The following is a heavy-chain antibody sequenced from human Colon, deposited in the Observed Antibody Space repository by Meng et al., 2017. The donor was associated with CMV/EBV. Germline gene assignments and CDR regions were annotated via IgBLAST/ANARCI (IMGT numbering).Heavy chain of an antibody. CDR3: VSGVTGRPESDS. CDR2: VTRDSMI. V-gene: IGHV3-11*01. J-gene: IGHJ4*02. Sequence: GESLKISCAVSGLTISDRHMSWIRQAPGKGLEWIIYVTRDSMIYSAVSVRGRFTISRDNAKNSMYLQLNSLRAEDTAVYYCVSGVTGRPESDSWGQGTLVTVSS. D-gene: IGHD2-8*01. CDR1: GLTISDRH.